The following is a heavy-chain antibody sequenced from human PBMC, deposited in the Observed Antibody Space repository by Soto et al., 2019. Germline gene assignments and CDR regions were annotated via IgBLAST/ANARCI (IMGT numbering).Heavy chain of an antibody. J-gene: IGHJ4*02. CDR1: GGSFKSGSYS. D-gene: IGHD3-3*01. CDR2: VYHTGRT. CDR3: ARDFAYFDS. V-gene: IGHV4-61*01. Sequence: PSETLSLTCTVSGGSFKSGSYSWSWIRQPPGKGLEWIGYVYHTGRTSYNPSLKGRVSISMDTSKNQFSLNLDSVTAAATAVYFCARDFAYFDSWGQGTLVTVSS.